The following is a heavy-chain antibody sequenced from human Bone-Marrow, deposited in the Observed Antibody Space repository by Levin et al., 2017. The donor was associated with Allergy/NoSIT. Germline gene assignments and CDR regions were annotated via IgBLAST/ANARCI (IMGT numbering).Heavy chain of an antibody. D-gene: IGHD4-17*01. CDR3: ARVLWTPVTTTRLAAFDV. CDR1: GYKFVSYW. J-gene: IGHJ3*01. Sequence: HGESLKISCQTSGYKFVSYWLAWVRQVPGKDLEWIGRIDPSDSYTNYNPSFQGHVTISADKSIATAYLQWSRLKASDTAVYYCARVLWTPVTTTRLAAFDVWGQGTLVTVTS. CDR2: IDPSDSYT. V-gene: IGHV5-10-1*01.